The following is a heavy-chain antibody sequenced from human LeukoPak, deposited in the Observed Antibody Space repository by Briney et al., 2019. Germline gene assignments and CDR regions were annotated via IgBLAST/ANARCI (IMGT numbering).Heavy chain of an antibody. V-gene: IGHV3-7*05. CDR3: ARERYIPGGRDY. CDR1: GFSFSNFW. J-gene: IGHJ4*02. CDR2: IKQDGSGG. Sequence: GGSLRLSCAASGFSFSNFWMTWVRQAPGKGLEWVANIKQDGSGGYYVDSVKGRFTISRDNAKNSLYLQMNSLRAEDTAVYYCARERYIPGGRDYWGQGTLVTVSS. D-gene: IGHD3-16*01.